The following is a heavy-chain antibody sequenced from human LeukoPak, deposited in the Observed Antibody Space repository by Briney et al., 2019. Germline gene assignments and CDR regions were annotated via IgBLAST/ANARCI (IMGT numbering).Heavy chain of an antibody. D-gene: IGHD1-1*01. CDR1: GGSISSSSYY. Sequence: KSSETLSLTCTVSGGSISSSSYYWGWSRQPPGKGLGRIGSIYYSGSTYYNPSLKSGVTISVNTSKNQFSLKLSSVTAADTAVYYCASHELAKDKSGGVKRYNWNDYWGQGTLVTVSS. CDR2: IYYSGST. V-gene: IGHV4-39*07. J-gene: IGHJ4*02. CDR3: ASHELAKDKSGGVKRYNWNDY.